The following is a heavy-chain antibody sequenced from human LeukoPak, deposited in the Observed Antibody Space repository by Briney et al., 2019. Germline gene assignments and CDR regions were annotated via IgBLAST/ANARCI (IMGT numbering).Heavy chain of an antibody. J-gene: IGHJ6*02. CDR1: GYTFTGYY. CDR3: ARDLVRRPAHLRVNVDTAYYGMDV. CDR2: INPNSGGT. D-gene: IGHD5-18*01. V-gene: IGHV1-2*04. Sequence: ASVKVSCKASGYTFTGYYMHWVRQAPGQGLEWMGWINPNSGGTNYAQKFQGWVTMTRDTSISTAYMELSRLRSDDTAVYYCARDLVRRPAHLRVNVDTAYYGMDVWGQGTTVTVSS.